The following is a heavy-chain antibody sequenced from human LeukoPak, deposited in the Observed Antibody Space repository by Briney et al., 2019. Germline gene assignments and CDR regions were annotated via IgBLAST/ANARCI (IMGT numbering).Heavy chain of an antibody. V-gene: IGHV3-48*01. J-gene: IGHJ4*02. Sequence: GGSLRLSCAASGFTFSSYSMNWVRQAPGKGLEWVSYISSSSSTIYYADSVKGRFTISRDNAKNSLYLQMNSLRAEDTAVYYCAREGWELEGYGDYWGQGTLVTVSS. CDR3: AREGWELEGYGDY. CDR1: GFTFSSYS. D-gene: IGHD1-26*01. CDR2: ISSSSSTI.